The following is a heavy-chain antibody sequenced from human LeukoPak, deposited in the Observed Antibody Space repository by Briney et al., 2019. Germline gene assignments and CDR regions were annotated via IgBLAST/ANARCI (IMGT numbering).Heavy chain of an antibody. D-gene: IGHD3-22*01. CDR2: ISGSGGST. Sequence: GGSLRLSCAASGFTFSSYAMSWVRQAPGKGLEWVSAISGSGGSTYYADSVKGRFTISRDNSKNTLYLQMNSLRAEDTAVYYCARDAIDYYDSPYGMDVWGQGTTVTVSS. CDR1: GFTFSSYA. CDR3: ARDAIDYYDSPYGMDV. J-gene: IGHJ6*02. V-gene: IGHV3-23*01.